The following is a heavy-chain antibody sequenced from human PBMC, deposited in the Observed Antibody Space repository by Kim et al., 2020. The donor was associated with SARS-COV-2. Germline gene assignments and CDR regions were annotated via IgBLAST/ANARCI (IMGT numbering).Heavy chain of an antibody. CDR1: GFTFSSYS. D-gene: IGHD6-6*01. V-gene: IGHV3-21*01. CDR3: AREAAAARRGFDF. CDR2: ISSSGYI. J-gene: IGHJ4*02. Sequence: GGSLRLSCAASGFTFSSYSMTWVRQAPGKGLEWVSFISSSGYIYYADSVKGRFTISRDNAKNSLFLQMSSLRAEDTAVYYCAREAAAARRGFDFWGQGTL.